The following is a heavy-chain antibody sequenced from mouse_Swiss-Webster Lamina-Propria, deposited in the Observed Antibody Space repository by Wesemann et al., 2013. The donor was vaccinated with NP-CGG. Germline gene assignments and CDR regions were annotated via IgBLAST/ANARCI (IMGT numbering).Heavy chain of an antibody. CDR2: ILPGSGST. CDR3: ARGNYDYDDECFDY. V-gene: IGHV1-9*01. J-gene: IGHJ2*01. Sequence: GKQRPGHGLEWIGEILPGSGSTNYNEKFKGKATFTADTSSNTAYMQLSSLTSEDSAVYYCARGNYDYDDECFDYWGQGTTLTVSS. D-gene: IGHD2-4*01.